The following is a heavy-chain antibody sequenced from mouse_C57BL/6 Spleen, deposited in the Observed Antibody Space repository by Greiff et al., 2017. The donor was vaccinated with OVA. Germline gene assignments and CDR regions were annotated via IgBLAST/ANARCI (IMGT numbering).Heavy chain of an antibody. D-gene: IGHD2-5*01. J-gene: IGHJ2*01. CDR1: GYTFTDYE. CDR2: IDPETGGT. V-gene: IGHV1-15*01. Sequence: QVQLQQSGAELVRPGASVTLSCKASGYTFTDYEMHWVKQTPVHGLEWIGAIDPETGGTAYNQKFKGKAILTADKSSSTAYMELRSLTSEDSAVYYCTRIYYSNGYFDYWGQGTTLTVSS. CDR3: TRIYYSNGYFDY.